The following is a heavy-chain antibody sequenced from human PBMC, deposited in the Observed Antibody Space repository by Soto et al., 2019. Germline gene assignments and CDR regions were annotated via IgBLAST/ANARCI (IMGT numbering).Heavy chain of an antibody. D-gene: IGHD3-22*01. J-gene: IGHJ4*01. CDR3: PRATFFRKGYYDATDYYFFDN. V-gene: IGHV4-59*01. Sequence: SETLSLTFTVSGGSISSYYWSWIRQPPGKGLEWIWYIYYSGSTNYNPSLKSRVTISVDTSKNQFSLKLSSVTAADTAVYYCPRATFFRKGYYDATDYYFFDNWGPGTLVTVPS. CDR1: GGSISSYY. CDR2: IYYSGST.